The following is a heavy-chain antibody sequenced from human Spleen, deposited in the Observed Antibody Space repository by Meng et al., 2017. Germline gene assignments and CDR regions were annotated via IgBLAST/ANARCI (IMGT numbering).Heavy chain of an antibody. CDR2: INHSGST. Sequence: QVQLQQGGAGLLKPSETLSLTCAVYGGSFSGYYWSWIRQPPGKGLEWIGEINHSGSTNYNPSLKSRVTISVDTSKNQFSLKLSSVTAADTAVYYCARFSGSGWYVWGQGTLVTVSS. D-gene: IGHD6-19*01. J-gene: IGHJ4*02. V-gene: IGHV4-34*01. CDR1: GGSFSGYY. CDR3: ARFSGSGWYV.